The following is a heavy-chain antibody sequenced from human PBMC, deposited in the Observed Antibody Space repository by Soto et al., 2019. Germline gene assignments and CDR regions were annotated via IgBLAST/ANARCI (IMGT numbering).Heavy chain of an antibody. J-gene: IGHJ6*01. CDR1: GYNFTSYG. Sequence: ASVKVSCKASGYNFTSYGISWVRQAPGQGLEWMGWISAYNANTNYAQKLQVRDTMTTDTSTTTAYRELRSLRSDDSGVYYCARRGRSTRWYRPAGAGDYYYCYDM. CDR3: ARRGRSTRWYRPAGAGDYYYCYDM. D-gene: IGHD6-19*01. CDR2: ISAYNANT. V-gene: IGHV1-18*01.